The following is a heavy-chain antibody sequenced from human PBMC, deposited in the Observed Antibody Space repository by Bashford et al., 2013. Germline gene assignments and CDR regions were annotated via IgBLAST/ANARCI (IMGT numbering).Heavy chain of an antibody. J-gene: IGHJ4*02. D-gene: IGHD6-19*01. CDR2: VHTSGST. CDR3: ARSGYDSGFLDY. V-gene: IGHV4-61*02. CDR1: GGSISSGSYY. Sequence: SETLSLTCTVSGGSISSGSYYWTWIRQPAGKGLEWIGRVHTSGSTNYNPSLKSRVTISIDTSKNQFSLKLSSVAAADTAMYYCARSGYDSGFLDYWGQGTLVTVSS.